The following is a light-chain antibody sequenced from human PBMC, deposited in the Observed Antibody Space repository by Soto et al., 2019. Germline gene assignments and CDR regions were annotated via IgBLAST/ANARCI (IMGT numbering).Light chain of an antibody. Sequence: QSALTQPASVSGSPGQSFTISCTGTSSDVGGYNYVSWYQQHPGKAPKLMIYAVSNRPSGVSTRFSGSKSGNTASLTISGLQAEDEADYHCSSYTTSSTLLYVFGTGTKLTVL. CDR1: SSDVGGYNY. J-gene: IGLJ1*01. CDR3: SSYTTSSTLLYV. V-gene: IGLV2-14*01. CDR2: AVS.